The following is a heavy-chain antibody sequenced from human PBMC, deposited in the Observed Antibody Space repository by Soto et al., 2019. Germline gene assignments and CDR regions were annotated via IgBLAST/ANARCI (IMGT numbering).Heavy chain of an antibody. V-gene: IGHV3-13*01. D-gene: IGHD3-3*01. J-gene: IGHJ6*02. Sequence: GGSLRLSCAASGFTFSGYDMHWVRQATGKGLEWVSAIGTAGDTYYPGSVKGRFTISRENAKNSLYLQMNSLRAGDTAVYYCARARYDFWSGYSNYGMDVWGQGTTVTVSS. CDR3: ARARYDFWSGYSNYGMDV. CDR1: GFTFSGYD. CDR2: IGTAGDT.